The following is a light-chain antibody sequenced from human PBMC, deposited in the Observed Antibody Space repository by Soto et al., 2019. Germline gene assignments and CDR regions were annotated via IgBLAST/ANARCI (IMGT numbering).Light chain of an antibody. V-gene: IGLV1-44*01. Sequence: QSVLTQPHSASGTPGQRVIISCSGSRSNIGSNTVNWYQQLPGRAPRLLMFSNDQRPSGVPDRFSGSKSGTSASLAISGLQSEDEADYYCVPWDDSLNAPVFGGGTKLTVL. CDR1: RSNIGSNT. CDR2: SND. J-gene: IGLJ2*01. CDR3: VPWDDSLNAPV.